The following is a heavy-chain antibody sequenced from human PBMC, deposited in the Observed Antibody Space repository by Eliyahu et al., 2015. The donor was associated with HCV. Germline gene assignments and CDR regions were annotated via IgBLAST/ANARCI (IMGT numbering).Heavy chain of an antibody. V-gene: IGHV3-30-3*01. CDR3: AREQRTYDSSGYSQGGFDY. D-gene: IGHD3-22*01. CDR1: GFXFXXYA. Sequence: QVQLVESGGGVVQPGRSLXLSCAASGFXFXXYAXXXVRQAPGKGLGWVAVISYDGSNKYYADSVKGRFTISRDNSKNTLYLQMNSLRAEDTAVYYCAREQRTYDSSGYSQGGFDYWGQGTLVTVSS. CDR2: ISYDGSNK. J-gene: IGHJ4*02.